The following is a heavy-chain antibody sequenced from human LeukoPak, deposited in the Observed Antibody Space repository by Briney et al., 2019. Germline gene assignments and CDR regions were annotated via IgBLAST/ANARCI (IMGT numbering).Heavy chain of an antibody. CDR2: LNKAGSQK. D-gene: IGHD2-8*02. CDR3: ARELVVGPAEYFHH. Sequence: GGSLRLSCAASGFTFSDSWMSWVRQTPGKGLEWVANLNKAGSQKHYVDSVEGRFTISRDNGKNTLYLQMNSLRVEDTAVYYCARELVVGPAEYFHHWGQGTLVTVSS. J-gene: IGHJ1*01. CDR1: GFTFSDSW. V-gene: IGHV3-7*01.